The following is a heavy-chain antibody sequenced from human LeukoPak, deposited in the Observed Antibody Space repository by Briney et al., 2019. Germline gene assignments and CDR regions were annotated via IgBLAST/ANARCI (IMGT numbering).Heavy chain of an antibody. D-gene: IGHD6-19*01. V-gene: IGHV1-8*01. CDR3: ARVLGYSSGWLRRYYMDV. J-gene: IGHJ6*03. Sequence: ASVKVSCKASGYTFTSYDINWVRQATGQGLEWMGWMNPNSGNTGYAQKFQGRVTMTRNTSISTAYMELSSLRSEDTAVYYCARVLGYSSGWLRRYYMDVWGKGPRSPSP. CDR1: GYTFTSYD. CDR2: MNPNSGNT.